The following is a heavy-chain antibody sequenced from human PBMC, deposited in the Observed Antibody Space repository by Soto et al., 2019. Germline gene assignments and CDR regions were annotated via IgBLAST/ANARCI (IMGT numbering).Heavy chain of an antibody. V-gene: IGHV6-1*01. Sequence: LSQTLSLTCAISGDSVSSNSAAWNWIRQSPSRGLEYLGRTYYRSKWYIEYASSVKSRMTIKPDKTKNQFSLQLNSMTPDDTGVYYCARTSGWFDYWGQGTLVTVSS. CDR1: GDSVSSNSAA. CDR2: TYYRSKWYI. D-gene: IGHD2-2*01. J-gene: IGHJ5*01. CDR3: ARTSGWFDY.